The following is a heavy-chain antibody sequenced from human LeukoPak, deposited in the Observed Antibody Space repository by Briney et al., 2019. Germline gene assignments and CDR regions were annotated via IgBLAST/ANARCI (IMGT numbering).Heavy chain of an antibody. CDR2: IKQDGSEK. CDR1: GFTFSSYW. CDR3: AREYSSGWLGWFDP. D-gene: IGHD6-19*01. J-gene: IGHJ5*02. V-gene: IGHV3-7*01. Sequence: PGGSLRLPCAASGFTFSSYWMSWVRQAPGKGLEWVANIKQDGSEKYYVDSVKGRFTISRDNAKNSLYLQMNSLRAEDTAVYYCAREYSSGWLGWFDPWGQGTLVTVSS.